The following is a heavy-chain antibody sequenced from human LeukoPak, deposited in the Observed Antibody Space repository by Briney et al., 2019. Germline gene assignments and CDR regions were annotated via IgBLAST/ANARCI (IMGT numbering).Heavy chain of an antibody. CDR2: IKQDGSEK. D-gene: IGHD1-1*01. V-gene: IGHV3-7*01. Sequence: GGSLRLSCAASGFTFSSYWMSWVRQAPGKGLEWVANIKQDGSEKYYVDSVKGRFTISRDNAKQSLFLQMDTVTADDTAVYYCVTSWIRQPGDCWGQGILVTVSS. J-gene: IGHJ4*02. CDR3: VTSWIRQPGDC. CDR1: GFTFSSYW.